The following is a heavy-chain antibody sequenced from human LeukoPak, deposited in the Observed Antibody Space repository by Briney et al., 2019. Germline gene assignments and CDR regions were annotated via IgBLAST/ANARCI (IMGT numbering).Heavy chain of an antibody. D-gene: IGHD3-22*01. CDR3: ARDLIAVVGAEYFQH. CDR1: GGSVTSSNW. J-gene: IGHJ1*01. CDR2: IYHSGST. V-gene: IGHV4-4*02. Sequence: PSGTLSLTCAVSGGSVTSSNWWSWVRRPPGKGLEWIGEIYHSGSTNYNPSLKSRVTISVDKSKNQFSLKLSSVTAADAAVYFCARDLIAVVGAEYFQHWGQGTLVTVSS.